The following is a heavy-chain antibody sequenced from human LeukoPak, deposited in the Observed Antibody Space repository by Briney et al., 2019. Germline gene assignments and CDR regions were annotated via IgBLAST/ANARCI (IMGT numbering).Heavy chain of an antibody. CDR1: GGTLSSNA. CDR3: ARILYDISGYGFDP. CDR2: IIPIFATP. D-gene: IGHD3-22*01. Sequence: SVKVSCKASGGTLSSNAISWVRQAPGQGLQWMGGIIPIFATPNYAQKFQGRVTITADESTSTAYMELSSLRSEDTAVYYCARILYDISGYGFDPWGQGTLVTVSS. V-gene: IGHV1-69*13. J-gene: IGHJ5*02.